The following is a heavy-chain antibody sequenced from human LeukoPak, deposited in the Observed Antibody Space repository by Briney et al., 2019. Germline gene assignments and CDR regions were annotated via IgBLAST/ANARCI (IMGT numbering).Heavy chain of an antibody. CDR3: ARDVPIVVVPAAMAYYYYYYMDV. CDR1: GYTFTSYG. D-gene: IGHD2-2*01. V-gene: IGHV1-18*01. J-gene: IGHJ6*03. CDR2: ISAYNGNT. Sequence: GAPVKVSCKASGYTFTSYGISWVRQAPGQGLEWMGWISAYNGNTNYAQKLQGRVTMTTDTSTSTAYMELRSLRSDDTAVYYCARDVPIVVVPAAMAYYYYYYMDVWGKGTTVTVSS.